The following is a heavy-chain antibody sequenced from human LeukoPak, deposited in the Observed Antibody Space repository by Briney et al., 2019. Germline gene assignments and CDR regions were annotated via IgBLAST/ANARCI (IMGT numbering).Heavy chain of an antibody. Sequence: SETLSLTCTVSGGSISSSSYYWGWIRQPPGKGLEWIGSIYYSGSTYYNPSLKSRVTISVDTSNNQFSLNVNSVTAADTAVYYCARLTSSDSGSSFDFWGQGTLVAVSS. D-gene: IGHD1-20*01. CDR2: IYYSGST. J-gene: IGHJ4*02. V-gene: IGHV4-39*01. CDR3: ARLTSSDSGSSFDF. CDR1: GGSISSSSYY.